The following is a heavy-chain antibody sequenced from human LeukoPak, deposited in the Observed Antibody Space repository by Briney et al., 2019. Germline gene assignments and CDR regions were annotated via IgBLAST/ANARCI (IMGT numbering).Heavy chain of an antibody. Sequence: HPGGSLRLSCAASGFTFSNYWMHWVRQAPGKGLVWVSRINTDGSSTSYVDSVKGRFTISRDNAKNSLYLQMSTLRVEDTAVYYCARGVDYWGQGTLVTVSS. CDR1: GFTFSNYW. CDR3: ARGVDY. J-gene: IGHJ4*02. V-gene: IGHV3-74*01. CDR2: INTDGSST.